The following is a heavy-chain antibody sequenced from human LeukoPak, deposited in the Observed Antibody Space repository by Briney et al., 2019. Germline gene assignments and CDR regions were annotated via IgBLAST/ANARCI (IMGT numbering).Heavy chain of an antibody. CDR3: ATTSSSGWTRD. D-gene: IGHD6-19*01. J-gene: IGHJ4*02. CDR1: GFTFSSYA. V-gene: IGHV3-30-3*01. CDR2: ISYDGSNK. Sequence: SCKASGFTFSSYAMHWVRQAPGKGLEWVAVISYDGSNKYYADSVKGRFTISRDNSKNTLYLQMNSLRAEDTAVYYCATTSSSGWTRDWGQGTLVTVSS.